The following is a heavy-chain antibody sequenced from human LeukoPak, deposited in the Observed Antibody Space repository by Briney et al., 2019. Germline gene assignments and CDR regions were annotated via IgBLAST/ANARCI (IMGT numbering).Heavy chain of an antibody. CDR1: DGSFRGYY. D-gene: IGHD3-3*01. CDR3: ARRVTIIYYMDL. Sequence: SETLSLTCAVFDGSFRGYYWTWIRQFPGRGLEWIGEINDSGGTNYSPSLKSRVTISVDPSKNQFSMKLRSVTAADTAVYYCARRVTIIYYMDLWGKGTTVTVSS. V-gene: IGHV4-34*01. CDR2: INDSGGT. J-gene: IGHJ6*03.